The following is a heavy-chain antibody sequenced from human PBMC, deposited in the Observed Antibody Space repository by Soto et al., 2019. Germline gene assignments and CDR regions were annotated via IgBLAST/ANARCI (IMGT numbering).Heavy chain of an antibody. Sequence: QVQLVESGGGVVQPGRSLRLSCAVSGFTVSTYGMHWVRQAPGKGLGWVAVISRDGGTKYYADSVKGRLTISRDNSRNTLFLEMNSLRGDDMAVSYCTGEVASGYWGQGTLVAVAS. CDR3: TGEVASGY. V-gene: IGHV3-30*03. CDR2: ISRDGGTK. CDR1: GFTVSTYG. J-gene: IGHJ4*02. D-gene: IGHD2-8*02.